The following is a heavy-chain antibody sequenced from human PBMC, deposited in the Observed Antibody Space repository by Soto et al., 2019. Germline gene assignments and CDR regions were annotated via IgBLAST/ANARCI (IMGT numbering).Heavy chain of an antibody. Sequence: PGGSLRLAFVVSGFTFSNYGMSWVRQAPGKGLKWVARISGAGVRIYNEDSVKARFTISRDNSKNSVYLQVNSLRADDTAVYYCAKGHTNENGHYSYYGMDVWGQGTTVTSP. CDR2: ISGAGVRI. CDR1: GFTFSNYG. D-gene: IGHD2-8*01. J-gene: IGHJ6*02. CDR3: AKGHTNENGHYSYYGMDV. V-gene: IGHV3-23*01.